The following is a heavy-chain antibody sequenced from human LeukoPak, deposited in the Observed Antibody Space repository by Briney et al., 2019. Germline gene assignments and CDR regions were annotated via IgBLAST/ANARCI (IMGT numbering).Heavy chain of an antibody. V-gene: IGHV3-23*01. J-gene: IGHJ5*02. D-gene: IGHD6-13*01. Sequence: GGSLRLSCAASGFTFSSYAMSWVRQAPGKGLEWVSAISGSGGSTYYADSVKGRFTISRDNSKNTLYLQMSSLRAEDTAVYYCAKDQGRSWYGGRWFDPWGQGTLVTVSS. CDR1: GFTFSSYA. CDR3: AKDQGRSWYGGRWFDP. CDR2: ISGSGGST.